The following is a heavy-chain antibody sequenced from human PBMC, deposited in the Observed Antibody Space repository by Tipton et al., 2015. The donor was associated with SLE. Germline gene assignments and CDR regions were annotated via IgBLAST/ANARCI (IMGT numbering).Heavy chain of an antibody. D-gene: IGHD1-26*01. CDR3: AKDLYSGNYYDAFDI. J-gene: IGHJ3*02. CDR2: VNNDGSGT. CDR1: GFTFSTYW. Sequence: GSLRLSCAASGFTFSTYWMHWVRQAPGKGLMWVSRVNNDGSGTIYADSAKGRFTISRDNAKNTLYLQMNSLRAEDTAVYFCAKDLYSGNYYDAFDIWDQGTMVTVSS. V-gene: IGHV3-74*01.